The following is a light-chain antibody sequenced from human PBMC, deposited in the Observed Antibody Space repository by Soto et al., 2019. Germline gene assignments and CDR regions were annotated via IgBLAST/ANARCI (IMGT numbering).Light chain of an antibody. CDR3: QQTYITFGT. CDR1: QDIATY. CDR2: AAS. Sequence: DIQMTQSPSTLSASVGDRVTVTCRASQDIATYLNWYQQRPTEAPKLLIYAASTLRSGVPSRFSGGGSGTEFTLTISSLQPEDFATYYCQQTYITFGTLGQGTKVDIK. J-gene: IGKJ1*01. V-gene: IGKV1-39*01.